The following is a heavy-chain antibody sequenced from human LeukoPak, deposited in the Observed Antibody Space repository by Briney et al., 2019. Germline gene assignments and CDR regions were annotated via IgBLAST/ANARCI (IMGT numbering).Heavy chain of an antibody. D-gene: IGHD1-1*01. Sequence: GGSLRLSCAASGFPFSSYWMAWVRQAPGKGLEWVATITLDGSDSYYVDSVKGRFTVSRDNAKNSLYLQMNSLRAEDTAVFYCTTENWYVFENWGQGSLVTVSS. CDR1: GFPFSSYW. V-gene: IGHV3-7*04. J-gene: IGHJ4*02. CDR2: ITLDGSDS. CDR3: TTENWYVFEN.